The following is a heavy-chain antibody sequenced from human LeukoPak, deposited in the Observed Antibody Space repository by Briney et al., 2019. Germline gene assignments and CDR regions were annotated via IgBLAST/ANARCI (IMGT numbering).Heavy chain of an antibody. J-gene: IGHJ4*02. Sequence: GGSLRLSCAASGFTFSSYAMSWVRQAPGKGLEWVSAISGSGGSTYYADSVKGRFTISRDNPKNTLYLQMNSLRAEDTAVYYCAKFNGVYSSSWYMGFDYWGQGTLVTVSS. CDR1: GFTFSSYA. D-gene: IGHD6-13*01. CDR2: ISGSGGST. V-gene: IGHV3-23*01. CDR3: AKFNGVYSSSWYMGFDY.